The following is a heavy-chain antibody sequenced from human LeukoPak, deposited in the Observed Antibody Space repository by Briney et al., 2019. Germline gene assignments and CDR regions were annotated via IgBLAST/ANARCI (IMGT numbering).Heavy chain of an antibody. Sequence: ASVKVPCKASGGTFSSYTISWVRQAPGQGLEWMGRIIPILGIANYAQKFQGRVTITADKSTSTAYMELSSLRSEDTAVYYCARLPRYYDFWSGYYGGSYMDVWGKGTTVTVSS. CDR3: ARLPRYYDFWSGYYGGSYMDV. D-gene: IGHD3-3*01. V-gene: IGHV1-69*02. CDR2: IIPILGIA. J-gene: IGHJ6*03. CDR1: GGTFSSYT.